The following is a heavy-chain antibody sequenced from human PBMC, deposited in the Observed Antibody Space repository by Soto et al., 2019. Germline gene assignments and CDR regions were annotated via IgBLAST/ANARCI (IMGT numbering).Heavy chain of an antibody. CDR3: TTSLGHFDWLLRTPDY. CDR1: GFTFSNAW. CDR2: IKSKTDGGTT. D-gene: IGHD3-9*01. J-gene: IGHJ4*02. V-gene: IGHV3-15*01. Sequence: GGSLRLSCAASGFTFSNAWMSWVRQAPGKXLEWVGRIKSKTDGGTTDYAAPVKGRFTISRDDSKNTLYLQMNSLKTEDTAVYYCTTSLGHFDWLLRTPDYWGQGTLVTVSS.